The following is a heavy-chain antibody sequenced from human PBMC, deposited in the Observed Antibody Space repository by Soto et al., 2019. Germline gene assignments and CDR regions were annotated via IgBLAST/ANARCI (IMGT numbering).Heavy chain of an antibody. J-gene: IGHJ3*02. D-gene: IGHD3-22*01. Sequence: EVQLLESGGGLVQPGGSLRLSCAASGFTFSSYAMSWVRQAPGKGLEWVSAISGSGGSTYYADSVKGRFTISRDNSKNTLYLQMNRLRAEDTAVYYCAKEEGRYDSSGLDAFDIWGQGTMVTVSS. CDR3: AKEEGRYDSSGLDAFDI. CDR1: GFTFSSYA. V-gene: IGHV3-23*01. CDR2: ISGSGGST.